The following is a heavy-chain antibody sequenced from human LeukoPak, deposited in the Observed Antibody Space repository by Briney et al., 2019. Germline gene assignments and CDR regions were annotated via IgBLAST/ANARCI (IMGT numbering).Heavy chain of an antibody. CDR1: GFTFSSYD. Sequence: GGSLRLSCAACGFTFSSYDMHWVRQATGNGLEWVSAINTAGDTYCPGSVKGQFTISREKAKNSLYLQMNSLRAGDTAVYYCARVGSSLYYFDYWGQGTLVTVSS. D-gene: IGHD6-13*01. CDR3: ARVGSSLYYFDY. V-gene: IGHV3-13*03. CDR2: INTAGDT. J-gene: IGHJ4*02.